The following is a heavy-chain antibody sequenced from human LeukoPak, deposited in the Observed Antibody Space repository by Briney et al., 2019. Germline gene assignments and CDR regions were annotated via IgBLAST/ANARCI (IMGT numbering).Heavy chain of an antibody. V-gene: IGHV4-39*01. D-gene: IGHD4/OR15-4a*01. Sequence: SETLSLTCTVSGGSINSSSYYWAWIRQPPGTGLEWIGSIYYSGSTYYSPSLKSRVTISVDTSNNQFSLKLSSVTAADTAVYYCGRLGARPLYTFDSWGQGTLVTVAS. J-gene: IGHJ4*02. CDR2: IYYSGST. CDR3: GRLGARPLYTFDS. CDR1: GGSINSSSYY.